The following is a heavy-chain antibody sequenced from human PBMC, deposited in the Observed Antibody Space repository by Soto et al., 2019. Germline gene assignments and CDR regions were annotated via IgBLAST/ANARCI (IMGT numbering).Heavy chain of an antibody. CDR3: AKRRIPSPDHDY. D-gene: IGHD2-15*01. CDR1: GFTFSSYA. J-gene: IGHJ4*02. V-gene: IGHV3-23*01. CDR2: ISGSGGST. Sequence: EVQLLESGGGLVQPGGSLRLSCAASGFTFSSYAMSWVRQAPGKGLEWVSAISGSGGSTYYADSVKGRFTISRDNSKNTLYLQMNSLRAEDTTVYYCAKRRIPSPDHDYWGQGTLVTVSS.